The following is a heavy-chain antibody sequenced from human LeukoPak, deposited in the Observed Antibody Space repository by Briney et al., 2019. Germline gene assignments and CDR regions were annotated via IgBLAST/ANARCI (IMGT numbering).Heavy chain of an antibody. D-gene: IGHD3-3*01. Sequence: SETLSLTCTVSGGSIISGGYYWSWIRQHPGKGLGWIGNIYYSGSTYYYNPSLKSRITISVDTSKNQFSLKLSSVTAADTAVYYCARDLGGGITIFGVAAGNWFDPWGQGTLVTVSS. CDR1: GGSIISGGYY. CDR3: ARDLGGGITIFGVAAGNWFDP. V-gene: IGHV4-31*03. CDR2: IYYSGSTY. J-gene: IGHJ5*02.